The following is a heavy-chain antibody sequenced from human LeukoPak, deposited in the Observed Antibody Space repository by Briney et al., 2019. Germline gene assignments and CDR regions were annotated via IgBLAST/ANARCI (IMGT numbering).Heavy chain of an antibody. CDR3: ARPYYGSGGYYTYFDY. V-gene: IGHV4-39*01. Sequence: SETMSLTCTVSGGPISSSSYYWGWIRQPPGKGLEWIGSIDYSGSTYYNPSLKSRVTISVDTPKNQFAPKLSSVTAADRAVYYCARPYYGSGGYYTYFDYWGQGTLVTVSS. CDR1: GGPISSSSYY. D-gene: IGHD3-10*01. J-gene: IGHJ4*02. CDR2: IDYSGST.